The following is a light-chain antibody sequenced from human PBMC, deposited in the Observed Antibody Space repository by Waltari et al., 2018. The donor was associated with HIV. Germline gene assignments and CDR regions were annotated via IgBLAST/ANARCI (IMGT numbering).Light chain of an antibody. V-gene: IGLV2-11*01. Sequence: QSALTQPRSVSGSHGQSVTISCTGPSRDVGGYKFVSWYQQPPGKAPRLLIYDVTQRPSWVPSRFSGSKSDNPASLTISGLQAEDDVDYYCCSYAGSYIWVFGGGTSLTVL. J-gene: IGLJ3*02. CDR1: SRDVGGYKF. CDR3: CSYAGSYIWV. CDR2: DVT.